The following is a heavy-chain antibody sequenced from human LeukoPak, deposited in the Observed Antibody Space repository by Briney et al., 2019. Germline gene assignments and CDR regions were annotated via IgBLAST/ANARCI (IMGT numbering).Heavy chain of an antibody. D-gene: IGHD6-19*01. CDR2: IYSGGST. CDR1: GFTVSSNY. Sequence: GGSLRLSCAASGFTVSSNYMTWVRQSPGKGLEWVSVIYSGGSTYYADSVKGRFTISRDNSKNTLYLQMNSLRAEDTAVYYCARLGSSGWYPPGRANDAFDIWGQGTMVTVSS. V-gene: IGHV3-66*04. CDR3: ARLGSSGWYPPGRANDAFDI. J-gene: IGHJ3*02.